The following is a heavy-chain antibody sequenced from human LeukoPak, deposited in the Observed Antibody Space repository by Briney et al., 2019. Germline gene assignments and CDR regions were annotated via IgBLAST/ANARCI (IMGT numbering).Heavy chain of an antibody. CDR3: ARRLVDIVATDDYYFDY. V-gene: IGHV7-4-1*02. J-gene: IGHJ4*02. CDR1: GYTFTSYA. Sequence: ASVKVSCKASGYTFTSYAMSWVRQAPGQGLEWMGWINTNTGNPTYAQGFTGRFVFSLDTSVSTAYLQISSLKAEDTAVYYCARRLVDIVATDDYYFDYWGQGTLVTVSS. CDR2: INTNTGNP. D-gene: IGHD5-12*01.